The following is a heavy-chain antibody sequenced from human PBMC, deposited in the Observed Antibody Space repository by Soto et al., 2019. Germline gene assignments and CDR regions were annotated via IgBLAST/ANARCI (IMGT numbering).Heavy chain of an antibody. CDR1: GFTFSSAW. CDR2: NKSKHDGGTT. V-gene: IGHV3-15*01. D-gene: IGHD3-16*01. J-gene: IGHJ4*02. Sequence: EVQLVESGGGLVKPGGSLRLSCAASGFTFSSAWMSWVRQAPGKGLEWVARNKSKHDGGTTDYAAPVRGRFTSSRDDSQNTLNLQMAGLQIEDKAAYYCNTDDSVSASERIRLAYWGQGALVTVSS. CDR3: NTDDSVSASERIRLAY.